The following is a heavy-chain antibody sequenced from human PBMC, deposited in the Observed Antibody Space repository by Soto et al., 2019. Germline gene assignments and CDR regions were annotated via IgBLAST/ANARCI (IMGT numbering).Heavy chain of an antibody. D-gene: IGHD2-2*01. CDR2: IDPSDSYT. J-gene: IGHJ5*02. Sequence: PGESLKISCKASGYSFTNYWLNWVRQMPGTGLEWMGRIDPSDSYTNYSPSFQGHVTISADKSISTAYLQWSSLKAPDSAIYYCARLDCSSTSNCRAALNWFDPWGQGTLVTVSS. CDR3: ARLDCSSTSNCRAALNWFDP. V-gene: IGHV5-10-1*01. CDR1: GYSFTNYW.